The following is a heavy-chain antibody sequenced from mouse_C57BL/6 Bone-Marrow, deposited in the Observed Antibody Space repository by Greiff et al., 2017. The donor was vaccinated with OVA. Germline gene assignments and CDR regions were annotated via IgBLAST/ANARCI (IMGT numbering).Heavy chain of an antibody. J-gene: IGHJ3*01. D-gene: IGHD1-1*01. CDR3: AREGSTVVATPAY. CDR2: INPGSGGT. CDR1: GYAFTNYL. Sequence: VQLQQSGAELVRPGTSVKVSCKASGYAFTNYLIEWVKQRPGQGLEWIGVINPGSGGTNYNEKFKGKATLTADKSSSTAYMQLSSLTSEDSAVYFCAREGSTVVATPAYWGQGTLVTVSA. V-gene: IGHV1-54*01.